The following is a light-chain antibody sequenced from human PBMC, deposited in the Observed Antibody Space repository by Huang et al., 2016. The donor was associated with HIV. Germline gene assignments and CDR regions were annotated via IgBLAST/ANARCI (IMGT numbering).Light chain of an antibody. CDR1: QTVDIY. Sequence: DIQMTQSPSSLSASIGGRVTMSCRASQTVDIYLNWSQQTPGRAPKLLIYAASNLQSAVPSRFSGTGSGINFTLTISSLQPEDFVIYFCQQTYNVPRTFGQGTALEIK. CDR3: QQTYNVPRT. J-gene: IGKJ2*01. CDR2: AAS. V-gene: IGKV1-39*01.